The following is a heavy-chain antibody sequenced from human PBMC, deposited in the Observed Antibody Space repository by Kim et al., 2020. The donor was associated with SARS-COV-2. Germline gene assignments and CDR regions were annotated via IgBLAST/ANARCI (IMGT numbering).Heavy chain of an antibody. J-gene: IGHJ4*02. D-gene: IGHD3-3*01. CDR3: ARHLYDFWSGYPD. Sequence: YNPSLKSLVTISVDTSKNQFSLKLSSVTAADTAVYYCARHLYDFWSGYPDWGQGTLVTVSS. V-gene: IGHV4-39*01.